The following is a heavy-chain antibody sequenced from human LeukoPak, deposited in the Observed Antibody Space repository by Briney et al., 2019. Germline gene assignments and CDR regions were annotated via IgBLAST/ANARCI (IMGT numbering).Heavy chain of an antibody. V-gene: IGHV3-30*18. J-gene: IGHJ4*02. CDR2: ISYDGSNK. CDR1: GFTFSSYG. Sequence: PGRSLRLSCAASGFTFSSYGMHWVRQAPGKGLEWVAVISYDGSNKYYADSVKGRFTISRDNSKNTLYLQMNSLRAEDTAVYYCAKDLHYYDSSGYGPWGQGTLVTVSS. D-gene: IGHD3-22*01. CDR3: AKDLHYYDSSGYGP.